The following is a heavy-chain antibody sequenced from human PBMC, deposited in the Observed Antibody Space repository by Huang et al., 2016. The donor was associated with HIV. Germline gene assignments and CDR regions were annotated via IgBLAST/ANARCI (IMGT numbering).Heavy chain of an antibody. V-gene: IGHV3-30*02. J-gene: IGHJ4*02. CDR3: STGSGSYLDF. CDR2: FRFDAIHQ. Sequence: QVLLVESGGTVVQPGGSLRLSCAASGSTFSRYSMNWVRQAPGKVLEWVAFFRFDAIHQYYADSVKGRFTISRDDSKSTVFLQMDGMGVEDTAVYFCSTGSGSYLDFWGPGTLVTVSS. D-gene: IGHD1-26*01. CDR1: GSTFSRYS.